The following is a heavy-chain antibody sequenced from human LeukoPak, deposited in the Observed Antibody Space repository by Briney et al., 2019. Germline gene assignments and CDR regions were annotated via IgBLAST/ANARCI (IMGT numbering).Heavy chain of an antibody. CDR2: IKQDGSEK. CDR1: GFTFSSYW. D-gene: IGHD3-22*01. J-gene: IGHJ3*02. V-gene: IGHV3-7*01. Sequence: GGSLRLSCAASGFTFSSYWMSWVRQAPGKGLEWVANIKQDGSEKYYVDSVKGRFTISRDNAKNSLYLQMNSLRAEDTAVYYCARDDTHYGSSGSFYDAFDIWGQGTMVTVSS. CDR3: ARDDTHYGSSGSFYDAFDI.